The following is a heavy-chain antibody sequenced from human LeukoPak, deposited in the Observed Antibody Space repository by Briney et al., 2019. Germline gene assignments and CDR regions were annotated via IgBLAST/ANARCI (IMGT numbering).Heavy chain of an antibody. CDR1: GYTFTDYW. Sequence: GESLKISCKASGYTFTDYWIGWVRQMPGKGLEWMGIVWPVDFRAMYSPSFQGQVTISVDKSITTAYLQWDSLKASDTAMYYCARRESGGGMGFGYWGQGTLVTVSS. J-gene: IGHJ4*02. CDR2: VWPVDFRA. CDR3: ARRESGGGMGFGY. V-gene: IGHV5-51*01. D-gene: IGHD2-15*01.